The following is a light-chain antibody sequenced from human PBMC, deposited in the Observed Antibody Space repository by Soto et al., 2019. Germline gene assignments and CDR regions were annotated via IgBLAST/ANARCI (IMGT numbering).Light chain of an antibody. V-gene: IGLV2-23*01. J-gene: IGLJ1*01. Sequence: QSALTQPASVSGSPGQSITISCTGTSTDVGRYNLVSWYQQHPGKAPKLMIYEANKRPSGVSNRFSGSKSGNTASLTISGLQAEDEADYYCCSYAGSTTGYVFGIGTKLTVL. CDR2: EAN. CDR1: STDVGRYNL. CDR3: CSYAGSTTGYV.